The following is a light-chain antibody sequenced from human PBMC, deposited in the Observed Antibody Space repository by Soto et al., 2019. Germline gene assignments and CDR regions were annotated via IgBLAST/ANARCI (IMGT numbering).Light chain of an antibody. J-gene: IGKJ5*01. CDR2: GAS. Sequence: IVLTQSPATLSLSPGERATLSCRASQSVSSSLAWYQQKPGQAPRLLIYGASTWATGIPARFSGSGSGTDFTLTISRLEPADFAVYFCHHYGTSPTFGQGTRLEIK. V-gene: IGKV3-11*01. CDR1: QSVSSS. CDR3: HHYGTSPT.